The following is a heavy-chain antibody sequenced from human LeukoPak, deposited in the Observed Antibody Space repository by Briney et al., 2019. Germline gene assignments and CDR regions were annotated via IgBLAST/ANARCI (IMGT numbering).Heavy chain of an antibody. Sequence: SETLSLTCTVSGGSISSYYWNWIRQPPRKGLEWIGYIYYSGSTNYNPSLKSRVTISVDTSKNQFSLKLSSVTAADTAVYYCARVEAAAGAYYYYGMDVWGQGTTVTVSS. D-gene: IGHD6-13*01. CDR2: IYYSGST. CDR1: GGSISSYY. V-gene: IGHV4-59*01. CDR3: ARVEAAAGAYYYYGMDV. J-gene: IGHJ6*02.